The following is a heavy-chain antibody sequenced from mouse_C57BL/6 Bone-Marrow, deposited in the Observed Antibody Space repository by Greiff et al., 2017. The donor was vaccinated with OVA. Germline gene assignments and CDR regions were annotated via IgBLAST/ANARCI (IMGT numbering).Heavy chain of an antibody. J-gene: IGHJ3*01. CDR3: ARHEVTTGAWFAY. CDR2: IDPSDSYT. D-gene: IGHD2-2*01. CDR1: GYTFTSYW. V-gene: IGHV1-69*01. Sequence: QVQLKQSGAELVMPGASVKLSCKASGYTFTSYWMHWVKQRPGQGLEWIGEIDPSDSYTNYNQKFKGKSTLTVDKSSSTAYMQLSSLTSEDSAVYYCARHEVTTGAWFAYWGQGTLVTVSA.